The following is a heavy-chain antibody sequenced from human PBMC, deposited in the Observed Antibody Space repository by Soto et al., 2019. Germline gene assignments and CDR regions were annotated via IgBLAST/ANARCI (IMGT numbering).Heavy chain of an antibody. CDR3: ARIVVVPAAGWGYYYYYGMDV. D-gene: IGHD2-2*01. J-gene: IGHJ6*02. Sequence: SETLSLTCAVYGGSFSGYYWSWIRQPPGKGLAWIGEINHSGSTNYNPSLKSRVTISVDTSKNQFSLKLSSVTAADTAVYYCARIVVVPAAGWGYYYYYGMDVWGQGTTVTVSS. CDR1: GGSFSGYY. CDR2: INHSGST. V-gene: IGHV4-34*01.